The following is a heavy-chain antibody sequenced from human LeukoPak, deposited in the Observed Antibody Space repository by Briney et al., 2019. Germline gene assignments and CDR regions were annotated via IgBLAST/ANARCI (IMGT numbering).Heavy chain of an antibody. V-gene: IGHV3-23*01. CDR3: AKDRYYDILTGRAPFDY. D-gene: IGHD3-9*01. CDR2: ISGSGGST. J-gene: IGHJ4*02. CDR1: GFTFSSYA. Sequence: GGSLRLSCAASGFTFSSYAMSWVRQAPGKGLEWVSVISGSGGSTYYADSVKGRFTISRDNSKNTLYLQMNSLRAEDTAVYYCAKDRYYDILTGRAPFDYWGQGTLVTVSS.